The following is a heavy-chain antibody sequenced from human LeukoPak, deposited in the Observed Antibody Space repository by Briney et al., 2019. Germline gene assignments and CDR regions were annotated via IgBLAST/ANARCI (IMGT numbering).Heavy chain of an antibody. CDR3: ARGYDFWSGYYTVSESFDY. V-gene: IGHV1-18*01. CDR1: GYTFTSYG. CDR2: ISAYNGNT. J-gene: IGHJ4*02. Sequence: ASVKVSCKASGYTFTSYGISWVRQAPGQGLEWMGWISAYNGNTSYAQKLQGRVTMTTDTSTSTAYMELRSLRSDDTAVYYCARGYDFWSGYYTVSESFDYWGQGTLVTVSS. D-gene: IGHD3-3*01.